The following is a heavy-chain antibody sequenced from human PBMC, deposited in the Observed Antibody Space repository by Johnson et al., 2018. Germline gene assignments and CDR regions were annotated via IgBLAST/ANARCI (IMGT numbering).Heavy chain of an antibody. V-gene: IGHV4-59*01. D-gene: IGHD6-19*01. CDR1: VGSISNYY. J-gene: IGHJ3*02. CDR3: ARSGRRAVSGTSFDI. CDR2: IYHTGNT. Sequence: QVQLQESGPGLVKPSETLSLTCTVSVGSISNYYWSWIRQPPGKGLEWIGFIYHTGNTNYNPSLRSRVTISVDTSKTQFSLKLRSVSAADTAIYYCARSGRRAVSGTSFDIWGQGTMVTVSS.